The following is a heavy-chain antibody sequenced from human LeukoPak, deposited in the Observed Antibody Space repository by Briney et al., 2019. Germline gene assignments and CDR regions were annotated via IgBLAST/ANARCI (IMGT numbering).Heavy chain of an antibody. Sequence: EPGGSLRLSCAASGFTFSSYWMSWVRQAPGKGLGWVANIKQDGSEKYYVDSVKGRFTISRDNAKNSLYLQMNSLRAEDTAVYYCARGPTYYDFWSGYSVFDYWGQGTLVTVSS. CDR2: IKQDGSEK. V-gene: IGHV3-7*01. D-gene: IGHD3-3*01. CDR3: ARGPTYYDFWSGYSVFDY. CDR1: GFTFSSYW. J-gene: IGHJ4*02.